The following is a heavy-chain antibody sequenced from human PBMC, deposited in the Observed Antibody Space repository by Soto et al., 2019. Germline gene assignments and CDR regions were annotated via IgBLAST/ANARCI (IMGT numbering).Heavy chain of an antibody. J-gene: IGHJ4*02. Sequence: GESLKISCKGSGYSFTSYWISWVRQMPGKGLEWMGRIDPSDSYTNYSPSFQGHVTISADKSISTAYLRWSSLKASDTAMYYCARRTVGGSYQIDYWGQGTLVTVSS. CDR2: IDPSDSYT. CDR3: ARRTVGGSYQIDY. V-gene: IGHV5-10-1*01. D-gene: IGHD1-26*01. CDR1: GYSFTSYW.